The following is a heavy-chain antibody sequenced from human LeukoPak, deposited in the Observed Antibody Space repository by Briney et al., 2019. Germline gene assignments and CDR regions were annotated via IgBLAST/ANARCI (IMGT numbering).Heavy chain of an antibody. CDR2: IFHNGGT. V-gene: IGHV4-39*01. CDR3: ASRHQWLVPFYDS. J-gene: IGHJ4*02. D-gene: IGHD6-19*01. CDR1: GGSIRTSTYY. Sequence: SETLSLTCSVSGGSIRTSTYYWGWIRQAPGKGLEWIGTIFHNGGTYYSPSLKSRVTISVDTSKNQFSLNLNFVTAADTAVYHCASRHQWLVPFYDSWSQGTLVTVSS.